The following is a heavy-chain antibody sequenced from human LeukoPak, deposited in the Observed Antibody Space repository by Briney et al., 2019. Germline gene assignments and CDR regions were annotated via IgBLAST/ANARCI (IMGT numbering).Heavy chain of an antibody. CDR2: ISCSGDSI. Sequence: PGGSLRLPCTASRFPFSSYAMRWVRQSPGKGLECVSAISCSGDSIYYADSVKARFPISRDNSKNTLYLQMNSLRAEDTAVYYSAKESAKYYYDSSGYATVDWGRGTLVTVS. D-gene: IGHD3-22*01. CDR3: AKESAKYYYDSSGYATVD. CDR1: RFPFSSYA. V-gene: IGHV3-23*01. J-gene: IGHJ4*02.